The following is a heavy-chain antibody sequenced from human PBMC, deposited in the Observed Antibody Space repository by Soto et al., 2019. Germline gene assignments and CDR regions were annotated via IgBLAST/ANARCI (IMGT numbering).Heavy chain of an antibody. Sequence: SETLSLTCTVYGGSFSGYYWNWIRQPPGKGLEWIGYIYSSGSTNYNPSLKSRVTMSVDTSKNQFSLKLSSVTAADTAVYYCARHRYSYGVYYFDYWGQGTLVTVS. J-gene: IGHJ4*02. CDR3: ARHRYSYGVYYFDY. CDR1: GGSFSGYY. V-gene: IGHV4-59*08. CDR2: IYSSGST. D-gene: IGHD5-18*01.